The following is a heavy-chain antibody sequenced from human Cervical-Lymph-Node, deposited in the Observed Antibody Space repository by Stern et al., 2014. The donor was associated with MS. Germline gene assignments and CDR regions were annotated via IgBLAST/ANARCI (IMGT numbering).Heavy chain of an antibody. CDR1: GYTFTSYY. CDR2: INPSGGST. CDR3: ARGLYCGGDCYSVFGY. Sequence: VQLVESGAEVKKPGASVKVSCKASGYTFTSYYMHWVRQAPGQGLEWMGIINPSGGSTSYAQKFQGRVTMTRDTSTSTVYMELSSLRSEDTAVYYCARGLYCGGDCYSVFGYWGQGTLVTVSS. D-gene: IGHD2-21*02. J-gene: IGHJ4*02. V-gene: IGHV1-46*01.